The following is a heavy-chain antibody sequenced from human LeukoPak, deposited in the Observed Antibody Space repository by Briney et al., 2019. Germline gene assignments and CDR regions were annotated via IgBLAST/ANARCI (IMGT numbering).Heavy chain of an antibody. CDR1: GGSVSSSLHS. V-gene: IGHV4-39*01. Sequence: NPSETLSLTCTVSGGSVSSSLHSWGWVRQPPEKGLEWIGRIYYSGSTNYNASFNSRVTMSVDRSKDQFSLNLTSVAATDTAVYYCARHFYGDYVFDYWGKGTLVTVTS. D-gene: IGHD4-17*01. J-gene: IGHJ4*02. CDR2: IYYSGST. CDR3: ARHFYGDYVFDY.